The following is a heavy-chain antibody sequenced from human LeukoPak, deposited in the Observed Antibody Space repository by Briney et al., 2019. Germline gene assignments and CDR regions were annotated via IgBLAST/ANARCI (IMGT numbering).Heavy chain of an antibody. CDR1: GGTFSSYA. V-gene: IGHV1-69*06. J-gene: IGHJ6*03. CDR3: ARGEGYCSGGSCYSEYYYYYMDV. CDR2: IIPIFGTA. D-gene: IGHD2-15*01. Sequence: ASVKVSCKASGGTFSSYAISWVRQAPGQGLEWMGGIIPIFGTANYAQKFQGRVTITADKSTSTAYMELSSLRSEDTAVYYCARGEGYCSGGSCYSEYYYYYMDVWGKGTTVTISS.